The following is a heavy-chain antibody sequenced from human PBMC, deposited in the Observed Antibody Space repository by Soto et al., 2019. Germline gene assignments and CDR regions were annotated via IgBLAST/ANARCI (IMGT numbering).Heavy chain of an antibody. V-gene: IGHV3-23*01. CDR2: INVHGGST. Sequence: EVHLLESGGGLVQTGGSLRLSCAASGFIFSSYAMSWVRQAPGKGLEGASSINVHGGSTNYADSVTGRFTMSRDDSKSMVFLQMDSLRADDTAVYYCAKNYYFDNWGQGTLIIVSS. J-gene: IGHJ4*02. CDR1: GFIFSSYA. CDR3: AKNYYFDN.